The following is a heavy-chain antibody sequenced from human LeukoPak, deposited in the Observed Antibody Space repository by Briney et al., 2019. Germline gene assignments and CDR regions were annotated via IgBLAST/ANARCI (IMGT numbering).Heavy chain of an antibody. CDR2: IYYSGST. Sequence: PSQTLSLTCTVSGGSISSGGYYWSWIRQHPGKGLEWIGYIYYSGSTYYNPSLKSRVTISVDTSKNQFSLKLSSVTPADTAVYYCARDGGMVREDKAFDIWGQGTMVTVSS. CDR3: ARDGGMVREDKAFDI. D-gene: IGHD3-10*01. CDR1: GGSISSGGYY. J-gene: IGHJ3*02. V-gene: IGHV4-31*03.